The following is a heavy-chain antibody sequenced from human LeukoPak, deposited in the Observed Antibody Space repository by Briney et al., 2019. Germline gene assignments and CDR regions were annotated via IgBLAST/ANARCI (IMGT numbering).Heavy chain of an antibody. CDR1: GYTLTSYF. D-gene: IGHD1-7*01. Sequence: GASVKVSCKSSGYTLTSYFIRWVRQAPGQGLEWMGIINPSGGSTSYAQKFQGRVTMTRDTSTSTVYMELSSLRSEDTAVYYCARDQDWNYAFDIWGQGTMVTVSS. CDR3: ARDQDWNYAFDI. CDR2: INPSGGST. J-gene: IGHJ3*02. V-gene: IGHV1-46*01.